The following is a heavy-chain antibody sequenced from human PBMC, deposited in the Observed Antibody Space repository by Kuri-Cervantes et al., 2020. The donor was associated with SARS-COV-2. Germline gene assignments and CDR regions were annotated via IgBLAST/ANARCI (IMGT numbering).Heavy chain of an antibody. CDR2: FDQSGYT. Sequence: LRLSCAVSGGSISDVGYSWTWIRRPPGKGLEWIGYFDQSGYTYYIPSLKSRATISVDRSTNSFSLKLSSVTAADTAVYYCARQMMSSITIFGVVITRNWFDPWGQGTLVTVSS. J-gene: IGHJ5*02. CDR3: ARQMMSSITIFGVVITRNWFDP. D-gene: IGHD3-3*01. CDR1: GGSISDVGYS. V-gene: IGHV4-30-2*01.